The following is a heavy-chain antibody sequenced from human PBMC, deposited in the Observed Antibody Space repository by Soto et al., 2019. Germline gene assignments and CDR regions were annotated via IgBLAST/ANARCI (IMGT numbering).Heavy chain of an antibody. CDR2: IYYSGST. Sequence: SETLSLTCTVSGGSISSYYWSWIRQPPGKGLEWIGYIYYSGSTNYNPSLKSRVTMSVDTSKNQFSLTLSPVTAADTAVYYCARVSSSSWYYLEYWGQGILVTVSS. J-gene: IGHJ4*02. V-gene: IGHV4-59*01. D-gene: IGHD6-13*01. CDR1: GGSISSYY. CDR3: ARVSSSSWYYLEY.